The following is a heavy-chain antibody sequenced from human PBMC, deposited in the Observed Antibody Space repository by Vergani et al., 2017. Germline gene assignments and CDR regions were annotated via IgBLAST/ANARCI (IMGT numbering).Heavy chain of an antibody. J-gene: IGHJ6*03. CDR1: GGTLSSYA. V-gene: IGHV1-69*12. CDR3: ARAGLGYDFSEHYYYDMDV. Sequence: QVQLVQSGAEVKKPGSSVKVSCKASGGTLSSYAISWVRQAPGQGLEWMGGIIPICGTANYAQKFQGRVTITEDESTITAYMELSSLRAEDTAVYYCARAGLGYDFSEHYYYDMDVWGKGTTVTVSS. D-gene: IGHD3-3*01. CDR2: IIPICGTA.